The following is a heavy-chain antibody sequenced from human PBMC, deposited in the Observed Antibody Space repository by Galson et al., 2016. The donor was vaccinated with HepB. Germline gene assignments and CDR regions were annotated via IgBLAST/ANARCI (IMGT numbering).Heavy chain of an antibody. Sequence: SLRLSCAASGFTFSNAWMSWVRQTPGKGLEWVGRIKSKTDGGTTDYTAFVKGRFTISRDDSKNTRYLQMNSLRTEDTAVYYCTTDSAMAFDHWGQGTQVTVSS. J-gene: IGHJ4*02. CDR3: TTDSAMAFDH. CDR2: IKSKTDGGTT. D-gene: IGHD5-18*01. V-gene: IGHV3-15*01. CDR1: GFTFSNAW.